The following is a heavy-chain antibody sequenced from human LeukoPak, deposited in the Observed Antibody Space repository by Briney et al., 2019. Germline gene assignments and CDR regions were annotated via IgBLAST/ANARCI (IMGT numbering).Heavy chain of an antibody. J-gene: IGHJ2*01. CDR1: GFTVSSNY. CDR2: IYSGGST. V-gene: IGHV3-66*01. Sequence: PGGSLRLSCAASGFTVSSNYMSWVRQAPGKGLEWVSVIYSGGSTYYADSVKGRFTISTDDAKNTLYLQMNSLRAEDTAVYYCARDGGTDTHDWYFDLWSRGTQVTVSS. D-gene: IGHD3-16*01. CDR3: ARDGGTDTHDWYFDL.